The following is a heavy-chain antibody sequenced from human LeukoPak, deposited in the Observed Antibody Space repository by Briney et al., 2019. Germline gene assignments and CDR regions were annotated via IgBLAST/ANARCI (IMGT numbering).Heavy chain of an antibody. CDR2: INWNGGST. V-gene: IGHV3-20*01. CDR1: GFTFDDYG. D-gene: IGHD3-22*01. J-gene: IGHJ4*02. Sequence: GGSLRLSCAASGFTFDDYGMSWVRQAPGKGLEWVSGINWNGGSTAYADSVKGRFTISRDNAKNSLYLQMNSLRAEDTALYHCARGGDDSSGYYVYWGQGTLVTVSS. CDR3: ARGGDDSSGYYVY.